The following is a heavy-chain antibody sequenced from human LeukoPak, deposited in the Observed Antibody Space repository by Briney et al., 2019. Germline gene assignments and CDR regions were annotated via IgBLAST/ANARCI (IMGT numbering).Heavy chain of an antibody. D-gene: IGHD6-19*01. J-gene: IGHJ4*02. CDR2: IWYDGSNK. Sequence: GRSLRLSCAASGFTFSSYGMHWVRQAPGKGLEWVAVIWYDGSNKYYADSVKGRFTISRDNSKNTLYLQMNSLRAEDTAVYYCAKEINLAGEYYFDYWGQGTLVTVSS. CDR1: GFTFSSYG. V-gene: IGHV3-33*06. CDR3: AKEINLAGEYYFDY.